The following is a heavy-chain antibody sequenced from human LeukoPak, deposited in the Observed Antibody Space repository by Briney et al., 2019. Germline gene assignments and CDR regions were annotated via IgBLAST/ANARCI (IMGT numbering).Heavy chain of an antibody. CDR3: TRVGQSYSTSGQALDH. J-gene: IGHJ4*02. D-gene: IGHD2-8*01. CDR1: GFTFSSYA. V-gene: IGHV3-21*01. CDR2: ISSSSSYI. Sequence: GGSLRLSCAASGFTFSSYAMSWVRQAPGKGLEWVSSISSSSSYIYYADSVKGRFTMSRDNARNSLYLQMNSLGAEDTAVYYCTRVGQSYSTSGQALDHWGQGTLVTVSS.